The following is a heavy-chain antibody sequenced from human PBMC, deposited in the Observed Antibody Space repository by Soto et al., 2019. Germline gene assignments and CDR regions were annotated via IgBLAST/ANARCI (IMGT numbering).Heavy chain of an antibody. Sequence: ASVNVSCNAPVDTFASNGIIWVRQAPGKGLEWMGWISAYNGKTNYAQKFQGRVTITADESTSTAYMELSSLRSEDTAVYYCARVLGYDILTGYYSSFDYWVQGTLVTGSS. V-gene: IGHV1-18*01. J-gene: IGHJ4*02. CDR1: VDTFASNG. D-gene: IGHD3-9*01. CDR2: ISAYNGKT. CDR3: ARVLGYDILTGYYSSFDY.